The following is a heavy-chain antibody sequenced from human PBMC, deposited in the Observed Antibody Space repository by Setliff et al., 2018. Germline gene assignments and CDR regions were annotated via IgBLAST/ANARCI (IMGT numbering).Heavy chain of an antibody. D-gene: IGHD3-22*01. CDR3: ARASHSYGSPNWFDP. CDR1: GDFISSGGYT. V-gene: IGHV4-31*03. J-gene: IGHJ5*02. Sequence: KPSETLSLTCNVSGDFISSGGYTWNWIRQHPEMGLEWIGYIFYNGNTFYNPSLQSRVTISVDTSKNQFSLKLTSLNAADSAVYYCARASHSYGSPNWFDPWGPGTLVTVPQ. CDR2: IFYNGNT.